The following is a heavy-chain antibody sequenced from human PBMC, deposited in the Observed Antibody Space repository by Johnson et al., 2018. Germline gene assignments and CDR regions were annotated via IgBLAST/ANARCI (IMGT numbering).Heavy chain of an antibody. CDR3: ARVIVGATNAFDS. Sequence: QVQLVQSGAEVKKPRSSVKVSCKASGGTFSSYAISWVRQAPGQGLEWMGGIIPIFGTANYAQKFQGRVTITADESTSTAYRELSSLRSEDMAVYYCARVIVGATNAFDSWGQGTMVTVSS. CDR2: IIPIFGTA. D-gene: IGHD1-26*01. CDR1: GGTFSSYA. J-gene: IGHJ3*02. V-gene: IGHV1-69*01.